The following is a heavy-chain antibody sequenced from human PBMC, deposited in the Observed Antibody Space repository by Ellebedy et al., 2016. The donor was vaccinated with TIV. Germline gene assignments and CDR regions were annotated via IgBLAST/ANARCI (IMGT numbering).Heavy chain of an antibody. CDR1: GFTFSDYY. CDR2: ISSGGTTI. D-gene: IGHD1-26*01. J-gene: IGHJ4*02. V-gene: IGHV3-11*01. CDR3: ARDLGFQLLSYYFDC. Sequence: GESLKISXAASGFTFSDYYMSWIRQAPGKGLEWVSYISSGGTTIYSADSVKGRFTISRDNAKNSLYLQMNSLRAEDTAVYYCARDLGFQLLSYYFDCWGQGTLVTVSS.